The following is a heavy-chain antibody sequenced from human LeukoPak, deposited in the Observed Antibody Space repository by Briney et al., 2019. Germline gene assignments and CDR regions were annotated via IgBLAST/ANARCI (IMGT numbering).Heavy chain of an antibody. D-gene: IGHD1-7*01. V-gene: IGHV4-39*01. CDR1: SGSIRSKTYY. Sequence: SETLSLTCTVSSGSIRSKTYYWDWIRQPPGKGLEWLGSISYSGSTYYNPSLKSRVTISGDTSENQFSLKLSSVTAADTAVYYCARRYDWNYVYFDYWGQGTLVTVSS. J-gene: IGHJ4*02. CDR3: ARRYDWNYVYFDY. CDR2: ISYSGST.